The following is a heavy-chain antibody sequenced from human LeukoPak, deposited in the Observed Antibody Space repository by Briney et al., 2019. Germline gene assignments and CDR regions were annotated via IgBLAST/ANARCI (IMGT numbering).Heavy chain of an antibody. CDR1: GGSISSSSYY. D-gene: IGHD6-13*01. CDR3: ARGHSSIAAAFAFDI. CDR2: IYYSGST. J-gene: IGHJ3*02. Sequence: SETLSLTCTVSGGSISSSSYYWGWIRQPPGKGLEWIGSIYYSGSTYYNPSLKSRVTISVDTSKNQFSLKLSSVTAADTAVYYCARGHSSIAAAFAFDIWGQGTMVTVSS. V-gene: IGHV4-39*01.